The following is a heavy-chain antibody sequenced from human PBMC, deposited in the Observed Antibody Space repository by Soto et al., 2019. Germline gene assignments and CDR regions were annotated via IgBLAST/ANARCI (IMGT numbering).Heavy chain of an antibody. CDR3: AHPRGFGVFDAYDI. CDR2: ISGSGGST. V-gene: IGHV3-23*01. J-gene: IGHJ3*02. Sequence: GGSLRLSCAASGFTFSTYAMSWVRQAPGKGLVWVSAISGSGGSTFYADSVKGRFTISRDNPMNTLYLQMNSLRTEDTAVYYCAHPRGFGVFDAYDIWGQGTMVTVSS. CDR1: GFTFSTYA. D-gene: IGHD3-10*01.